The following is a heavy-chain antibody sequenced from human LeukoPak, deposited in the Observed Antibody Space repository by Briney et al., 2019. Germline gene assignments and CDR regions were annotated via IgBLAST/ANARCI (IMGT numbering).Heavy chain of an antibody. CDR2: IYTSGST. CDR3: ARARYSSGWRMYYFDY. D-gene: IGHD6-19*01. J-gene: IGHJ4*02. Sequence: SETLSLTCTVSGGSISSYYWSWIRQPAGKGLEWIGRIYTSGSTNYNPSLKSRVTMSVDTSKNQFSPKLSSVTAADTAVYYCARARYSSGWRMYYFDYWGQGTLVTVSS. CDR1: GGSISSYY. V-gene: IGHV4-4*07.